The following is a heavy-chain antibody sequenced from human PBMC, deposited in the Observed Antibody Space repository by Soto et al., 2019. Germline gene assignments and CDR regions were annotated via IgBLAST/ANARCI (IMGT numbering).Heavy chain of an antibody. V-gene: IGHV1-18*01. CDR1: GYIFTTYG. Sequence: QIQLVQSGGGVERPGASVTVSCEASGYIFTTYGLSWVRQTPAHGLEWMGWISADSGYTQYGQFLQDRLTMTRDTSPNTGYMELRDLTSDDTGIYYCARDRPPGSLYGMDAWGQGTAVTVAS. CDR2: ISADSGYT. J-gene: IGHJ6*02. CDR3: ARDRPPGSLYGMDA.